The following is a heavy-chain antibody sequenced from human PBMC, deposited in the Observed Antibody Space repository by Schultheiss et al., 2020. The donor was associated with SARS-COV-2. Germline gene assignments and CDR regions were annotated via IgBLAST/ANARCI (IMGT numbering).Heavy chain of an antibody. D-gene: IGHD6-19*01. CDR1: GFTFSSYG. V-gene: IGHV3-30*12. J-gene: IGHJ4*02. CDR2: ISYDGSNK. Sequence: GGSLRLSCAASGFTFSSYGMHWVRQAPGKGLEWVAVISYDGSNKYYADSVKGRFTISRDNSKNTLYLQMNSLRAEDTAVYYCAKSPQYSSGWNTVGYYFDYCGQGTLVTVSS. CDR3: AKSPQYSSGWNTVGYYFDY.